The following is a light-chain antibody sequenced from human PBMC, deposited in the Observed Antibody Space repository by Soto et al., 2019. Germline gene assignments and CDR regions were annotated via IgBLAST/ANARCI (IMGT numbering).Light chain of an antibody. J-gene: IGKJ1*01. CDR2: TTS. CDR3: QQSYSRPRT. V-gene: IGKV1-39*01. Sequence: DIQMTQSPSSLSAYVGDRVTITCRASQSISSYLNWYQQKPGKAPNLLIYTTSSLESGVPSRFSGSGSGTDFTLNIRCLQPEDFATYFCQQSYSRPRTFGQGTKVEI. CDR1: QSISSY.